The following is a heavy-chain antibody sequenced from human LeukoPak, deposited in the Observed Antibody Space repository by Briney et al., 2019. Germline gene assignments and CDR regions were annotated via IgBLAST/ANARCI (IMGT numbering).Heavy chain of an antibody. Sequence: SVKVSCKASGYTFTSYAISWVRQAPGQGLEWMGGIIPIFGTANYAQKFQGRVTITADESTSTAYMELSSLRSEDTAVYYCARVGAYCSSSSCFDYWDQGTLVTVSS. CDR2: IIPIFGTA. V-gene: IGHV1-69*13. CDR1: GYTFTSYA. CDR3: ARVGAYCSSSSCFDY. J-gene: IGHJ4*02. D-gene: IGHD2-2*01.